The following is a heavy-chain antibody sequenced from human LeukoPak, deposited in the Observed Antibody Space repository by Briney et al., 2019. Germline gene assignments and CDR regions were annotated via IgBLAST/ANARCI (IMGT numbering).Heavy chain of an antibody. V-gene: IGHV3-21*01. D-gene: IGHD2-8*01. CDR3: ARDDTRVLMVYAKYYFDY. CDR2: ISSSSSYI. CDR1: GFTFSSYS. Sequence: GGPLRLSCAASGFTFSSYSMNSVRQAPGKGLEWVSSISSSSSYIYYADSVKGRFTISRDNAKNSLYLQMNSLRAEDTAVYYCARDDTRVLMVYAKYYFDYWGQGTLVTVSS. J-gene: IGHJ4*02.